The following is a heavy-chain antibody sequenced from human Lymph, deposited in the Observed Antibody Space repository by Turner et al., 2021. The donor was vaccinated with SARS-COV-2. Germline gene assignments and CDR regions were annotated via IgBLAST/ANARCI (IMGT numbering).Heavy chain of an antibody. D-gene: IGHD3-10*01. CDR3: ARDFREGAFDI. J-gene: IGHJ3*02. CDR1: GLTVSSNY. V-gene: IGHV3-66*01. Sequence: EVQLVEPGGGLVQPGGSLRVSCAASGLTVSSNYMSWGRQAPGKGLEWVSVIYSGGRTFYADSVKGRFTISRDNSKNTLYLQMNSLRAEDTAVYYCARDFREGAFDIWGQGTMVTISS. CDR2: IYSGGRT.